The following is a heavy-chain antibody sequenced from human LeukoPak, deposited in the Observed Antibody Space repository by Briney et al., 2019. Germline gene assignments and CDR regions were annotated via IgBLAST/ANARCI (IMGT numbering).Heavy chain of an antibody. CDR1: GGSISSYY. J-gene: IGHJ3*02. Sequence: PSETLSLTCTVSGGSISSYYWSWIRQPPGKGLEWIGYIYYSGSTNYNPSLKSRVTISVDTSKNQFSLKLSSVTAADTAVYYCARDQGRFSYYYDSSGLFDIWGQGTMVTVSS. V-gene: IGHV4-59*01. CDR2: IYYSGST. D-gene: IGHD3-22*01. CDR3: ARDQGRFSYYYDSSGLFDI.